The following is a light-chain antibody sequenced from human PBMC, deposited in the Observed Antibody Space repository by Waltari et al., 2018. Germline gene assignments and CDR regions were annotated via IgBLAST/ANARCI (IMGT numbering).Light chain of an antibody. CDR3: QQGYSIPVT. V-gene: IGKV1-39*01. CDR1: QSISIY. Sequence: DVQMTQSPSFLSAAVGDRVTITCRTSQSISIYLNWYQQRPGKAPKFLIYAASSLQSGVQSRFSGSGSGTDFTLTISSLQPEDFATYYCQQGYSIPVTFGQGTKLEI. J-gene: IGKJ2*01. CDR2: AAS.